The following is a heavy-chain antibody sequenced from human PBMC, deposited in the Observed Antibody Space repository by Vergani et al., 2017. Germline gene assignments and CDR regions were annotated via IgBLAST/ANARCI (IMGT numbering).Heavy chain of an antibody. CDR2: INPSGGST. CDR1: GYTFTSYY. D-gene: IGHD2-2*02. V-gene: IGHV1-46*01. CDR3: ARGCGSTRCYKRREDWFDP. J-gene: IGHJ5*02. Sequence: QVQLVQSGAEVKKPGASVKVSCQASGYTFTSYYIHWVRQAPGQGLEWMGIINPSGGSTHYAQKFQGRVTMTRDTSPSTVFMELSSLRSEDTAVYYCARGCGSTRCYKRREDWFDPWGQGTLVTVSS.